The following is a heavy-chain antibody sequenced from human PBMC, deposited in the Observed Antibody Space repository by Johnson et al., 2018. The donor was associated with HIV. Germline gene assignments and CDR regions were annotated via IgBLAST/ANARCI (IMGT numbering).Heavy chain of an antibody. Sequence: VQLVESGGGFVKPGGSLRLSCAASGFTFNNAWMSWVRQAPGKGLEWVANIKQDGSEKYYVDSVKGRFTISRDNAKNSLYLQMNSLRAEDTAVYYCARAEGLTGRNAFDIWGQGTMVTVSS. CDR3: ARAEGLTGRNAFDI. D-gene: IGHD1-20*01. J-gene: IGHJ3*02. CDR2: IKQDGSEK. CDR1: GFTFNNAW. V-gene: IGHV3-7*01.